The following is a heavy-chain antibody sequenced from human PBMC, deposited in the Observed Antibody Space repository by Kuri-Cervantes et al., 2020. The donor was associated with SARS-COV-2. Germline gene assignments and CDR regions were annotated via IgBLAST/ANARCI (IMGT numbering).Heavy chain of an antibody. Sequence: SETLSLTCTVSGGSISSYYWSWIRQPPGKGLEWIGYIYYSGSTNYNPSLKSRVTISVDTSKNQFSLKLSSVTAADTAVYYCAREVRFAGENWLDPWGQGTLVTVSS. J-gene: IGHJ5*02. V-gene: IGHV4-59*01. CDR2: IYYSGST. D-gene: IGHD4-17*01. CDR3: AREVRFAGENWLDP. CDR1: GGSISSYY.